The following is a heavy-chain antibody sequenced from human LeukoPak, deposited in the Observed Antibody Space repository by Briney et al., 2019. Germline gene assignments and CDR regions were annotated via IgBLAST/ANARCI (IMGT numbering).Heavy chain of an antibody. V-gene: IGHV4-39*07. J-gene: IGHJ4*02. Sequence: SETLSLTCTVSGASISSSTHYWGWIRQPPGKGLEWIGSIYFSGSSYYNPSFKSRVIISVDTSKNQFSLTLSSVTAADTAVYFCARNWGSTVTAYDYWGQGTLVTVSS. CDR2: IYFSGSS. CDR3: ARNWGSTVTAYDY. CDR1: GASISSSTHY. D-gene: IGHD4-17*01.